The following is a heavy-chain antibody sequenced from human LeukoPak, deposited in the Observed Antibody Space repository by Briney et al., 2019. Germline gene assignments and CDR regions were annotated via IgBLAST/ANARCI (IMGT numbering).Heavy chain of an antibody. D-gene: IGHD6-13*01. CDR1: GGSISSHY. J-gene: IGHJ6*02. CDR2: IYYSGST. V-gene: IGHV4-59*11. CDR3: AATYSSSWRYYYYYGMDV. Sequence: SETLSLTCTVSGGSISSHYWSWIRRPPGKGLEWIGYIYYSGSTNYNPSLKSRVTISVDTSKNQFSLKLSSVTAADTAVYYCAATYSSSWRYYYYYGMDVWGQGTTVTVSS.